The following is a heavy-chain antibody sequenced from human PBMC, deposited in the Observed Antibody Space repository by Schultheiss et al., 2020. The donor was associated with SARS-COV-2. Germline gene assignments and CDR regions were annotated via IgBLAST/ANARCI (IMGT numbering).Heavy chain of an antibody. V-gene: IGHV3-15*01. CDR2: IKSKTDGGTT. J-gene: IGHJ6*02. CDR1: GFTFSNAW. D-gene: IGHD4-11*01. CDR3: ARSDYSNYQPLAFSL. Sequence: GGSLRLSCAASGFTFSNAWMSWVRQAPGKGLEWVGRIKSKTDGGTTDYAAPVKGRFTISRDDSKNTLYLQMNSLKTEDTAVYYCARSDYSNYQPLAFSLWGQGTTVTVSS.